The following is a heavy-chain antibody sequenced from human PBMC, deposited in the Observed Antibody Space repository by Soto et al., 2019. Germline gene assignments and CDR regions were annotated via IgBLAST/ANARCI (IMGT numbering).Heavy chain of an antibody. CDR1: GGSIKVGGYY. CDR2: IYYSGTT. V-gene: IGHV4-39*01. J-gene: IGHJ4*02. D-gene: IGHD3-22*01. CDR3: VRLAYGHYST. Sequence: PSETLSLTCTVSGGSIKVGGYYWGWIRQPPGKGLEWVATIYYSGTTYYNPSLKSRLTISLDTSRNQFSLDLTSVTAADTAVYYCVRLAYGHYSTWGQGTLVTVSS.